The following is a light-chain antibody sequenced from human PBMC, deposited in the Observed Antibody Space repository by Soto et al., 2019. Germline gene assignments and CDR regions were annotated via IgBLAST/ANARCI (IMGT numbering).Light chain of an antibody. Sequence: QSVLTQPASVSGSPGQSITISCTGTSSDVGSYNLVSWYQQHPGKAPKLMIYEVSKRPSGVSNRFSGSKSGNTASLTISGLQAEDEADYYCCSYAVRSTFYVFGTGTKLTVL. CDR1: SSDVGSYNL. J-gene: IGLJ1*01. CDR3: CSYAVRSTFYV. CDR2: EVS. V-gene: IGLV2-23*02.